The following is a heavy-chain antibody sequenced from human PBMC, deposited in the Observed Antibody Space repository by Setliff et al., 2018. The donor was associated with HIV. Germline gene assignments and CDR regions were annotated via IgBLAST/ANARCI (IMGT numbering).Heavy chain of an antibody. CDR2: INPNSGGT. D-gene: IGHD3-16*01. V-gene: IGHV1-2*02. CDR3: ARDWGSWDAFDI. J-gene: IGHJ3*02. CDR1: EFTFTGYY. Sequence: ASVKVSCKASEFTFTGYYIHWMRQAPGQGLEWMGWINPNSGGTNYAEKFQGRVTMTGHTSISTAYMELSSLRSDDTAVYYCARDWGSWDAFDILVQGTLVTVSS.